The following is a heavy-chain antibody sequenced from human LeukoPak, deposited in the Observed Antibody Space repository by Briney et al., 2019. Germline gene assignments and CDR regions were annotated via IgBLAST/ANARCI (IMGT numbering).Heavy chain of an antibody. CDR1: GFTFSSYS. CDR2: ISSSSSYI. D-gene: IGHD6-19*01. J-gene: IGHJ4*02. V-gene: IGHV3-21*01. Sequence: RAGGSLRLSCAASGFTFSSYSMDWVRQAPGKGLEWVSSISSSSSYIHYADSVKGRFTISRDNAKNSLYLQMNSLRAEDTAVYYCARGSSGWSFDYWGQGTLVTVSS. CDR3: ARGSSGWSFDY.